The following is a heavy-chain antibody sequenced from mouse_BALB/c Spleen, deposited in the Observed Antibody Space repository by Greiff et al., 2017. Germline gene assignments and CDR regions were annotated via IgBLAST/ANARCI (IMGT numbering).Heavy chain of an antibody. J-gene: IGHJ1*01. V-gene: IGHV5-6-5*01. Sequence: EVQLVESGGGLVKPGGSLKLSCAASGFTFSSYAMSWVRQTPEKRLEWVASISSGGSTYYPDSVKGRFTISRDNARNILYLQMSSLRSEDTAMYYCARGGDGKDWYFDVWGAGTTVTVSS. CDR1: GFTFSSYA. CDR2: ISSGGST. D-gene: IGHD2-1*01. CDR3: ARGGDGKDWYFDV.